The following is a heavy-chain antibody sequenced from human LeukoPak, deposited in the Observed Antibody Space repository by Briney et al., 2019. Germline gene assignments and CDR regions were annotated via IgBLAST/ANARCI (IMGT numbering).Heavy chain of an antibody. CDR3: ARGDGGYYYGMDV. CDR2: ISSSDNTI. V-gene: IGHV3-48*03. J-gene: IGHJ6*02. CDR1: GFAFSSYE. Sequence: GGSLRLSCAASGFAFSSYEMNWVRQAPGKGLEWLSYISSSDNTIKYADSVKGRFTISRDNAKMSLYLQMSSLRAEDTAVYYCARGDGGYYYGMDVWGQGTTVTV.